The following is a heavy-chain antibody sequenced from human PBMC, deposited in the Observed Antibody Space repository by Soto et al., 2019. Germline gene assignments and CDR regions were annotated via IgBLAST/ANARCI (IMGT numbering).Heavy chain of an antibody. Sequence: QITLKESGPTLVTPTQTLTLPCTFSGFSLTTTGLGVAWIRQPPGQALEWLALNCWNGEKRYRPSLRSRLTITKDTSKNQVVLTMTDMDPVDTATYYCAHEGFGSDNWFDAWGQGTLVIVSS. J-gene: IGHJ5*02. CDR1: GFSLTTTGLG. CDR2: NCWNGEK. V-gene: IGHV2-5*01. D-gene: IGHD3-10*01. CDR3: AHEGFGSDNWFDA.